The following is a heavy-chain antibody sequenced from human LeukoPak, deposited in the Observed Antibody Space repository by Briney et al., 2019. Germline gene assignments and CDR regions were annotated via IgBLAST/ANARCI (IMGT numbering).Heavy chain of an antibody. V-gene: IGHV4-4*07. D-gene: IGHD2-15*01. J-gene: IGHJ4*02. Sequence: SETLSLTCTVSGGSISSYYWSWIRQPAGKGLEWIGRIYTSGSTNYNPSLKSRVTMSVDTSKNQFSLKLSSVTAADTAVYYCAGDYCSGGSCNNFDYWGQGTLVTVSS. CDR3: AGDYCSGGSCNNFDY. CDR2: IYTSGST. CDR1: GGSISSYY.